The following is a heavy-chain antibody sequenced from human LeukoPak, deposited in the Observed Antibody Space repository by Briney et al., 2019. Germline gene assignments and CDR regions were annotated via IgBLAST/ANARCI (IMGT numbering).Heavy chain of an antibody. CDR2: IRYDGSKK. D-gene: IGHD3-10*02. V-gene: IGHV3-30*02. J-gene: IGHJ6*03. CDR1: GFTFSSYG. Sequence: GGSLTLSCAASGFTFSSYGMHWVRQAPGKGLEWVAFIRYDGSKKYYTDSVKGRFTISRDNSKNTLYLQMNSLSAEDTAFYYCAKEELRRITMWGYMDVWGKGTTVTISS. CDR3: AKEELRRITMWGYMDV.